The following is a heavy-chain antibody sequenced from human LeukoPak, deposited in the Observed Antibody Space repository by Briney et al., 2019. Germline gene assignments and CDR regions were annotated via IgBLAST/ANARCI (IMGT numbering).Heavy chain of an antibody. J-gene: IGHJ4*02. CDR3: ARAAYYYDSSGYCDY. CDR1: GFTFSSYW. D-gene: IGHD3-22*01. V-gene: IGHV3-74*01. Sequence: PGRSLRLSCAASGFTFSSYWMHWVRQAPGKGLVWVSRINSDGSSTSYADSVKGRFTISRDNAKNTLYLQMNSLRAEDTAVYYCARAAYYYDSSGYCDYWGQGTLVTVSS. CDR2: INSDGSST.